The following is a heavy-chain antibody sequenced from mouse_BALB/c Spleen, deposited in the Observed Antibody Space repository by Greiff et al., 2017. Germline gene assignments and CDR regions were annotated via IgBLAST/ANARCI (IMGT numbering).Heavy chain of an antibody. CDR1: GYTFTSYY. V-gene: IGHV1S56*01. D-gene: IGHD2-1*01. Sequence: QVQLQQSGPELVKPGASVKMSCKASGYTFTSYYIHWVKQRPGQGLEWIGWIYPGDGSTKYNEKFKGKTTLTADKSSSTAYMLLSSLTSEDSAIYFCAVYGNYGYFDVWGAGTTVTVSS. CDR3: AVYGNYGYFDV. CDR2: IYPGDGST. J-gene: IGHJ1*01.